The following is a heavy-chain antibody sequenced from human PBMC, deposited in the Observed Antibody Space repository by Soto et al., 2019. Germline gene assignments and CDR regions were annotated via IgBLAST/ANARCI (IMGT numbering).Heavy chain of an antibody. CDR1: GGSFSGYY. Sequence: QVHLQQWGAGLLKPSETLSLTCAVYGGSFSGYYWTWIRQPPGKGLEWIGDVDHTGSTNYNPSLTSRVTISVDRSKNQFSLKLSSVTAADTAIYYSARVHSSGWYADYWGRGTLVTVSS. V-gene: IGHV4-34*01. D-gene: IGHD6-19*01. CDR3: ARVHSSGWYADY. J-gene: IGHJ4*02. CDR2: VDHTGST.